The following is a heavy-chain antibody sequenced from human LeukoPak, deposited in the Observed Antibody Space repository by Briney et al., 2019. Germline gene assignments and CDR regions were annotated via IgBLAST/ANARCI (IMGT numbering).Heavy chain of an antibody. Sequence: PGGSLRLSCAASGSTFSSYWMHWVRQAPGKGLVWVSRINSDGTNTNYADSVKGRFTISRDNAKNTLYLQMNSPRAEDTAVYYCVRWTTVTTGRYFDLWGRGTLVPVSS. CDR3: VRWTTVTTGRYFDL. CDR2: INSDGTNT. J-gene: IGHJ2*01. CDR1: GSTFSSYW. D-gene: IGHD4-17*01. V-gene: IGHV3-74*01.